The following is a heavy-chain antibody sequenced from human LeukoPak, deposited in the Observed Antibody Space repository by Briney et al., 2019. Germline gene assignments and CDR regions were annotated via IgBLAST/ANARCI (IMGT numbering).Heavy chain of an antibody. Sequence: KPSETLSLTRTVSGGSISSYYWSWIRQPPGKGLEWIGYIYSSGSTSYNPSLKSRVTMSIDTSKNQFSLKVKSVTAADTAVYYCARESNGDYSDYWGQGTLVTVSS. CDR1: GGSISSYY. CDR3: ARESNGDYSDY. D-gene: IGHD4-17*01. CDR2: IYSSGST. V-gene: IGHV4-59*01. J-gene: IGHJ4*02.